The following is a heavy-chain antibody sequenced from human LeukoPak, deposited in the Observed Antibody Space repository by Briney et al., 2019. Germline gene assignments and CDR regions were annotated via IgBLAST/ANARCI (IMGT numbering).Heavy chain of an antibody. Sequence: SSETLSLTCTVSGGSISSYYWSWIRQPPGKGLEWIGYIYYGGSTNYNPSLKSRVTISVDTSKNQFSLKLSSVTAADTAVYYCAAGKLEWFGELLPFDYWGQGTLVTVSS. CDR3: AAGKLEWFGELLPFDY. J-gene: IGHJ4*02. CDR2: IYYGGST. D-gene: IGHD3-10*01. V-gene: IGHV4-59*01. CDR1: GGSISSYY.